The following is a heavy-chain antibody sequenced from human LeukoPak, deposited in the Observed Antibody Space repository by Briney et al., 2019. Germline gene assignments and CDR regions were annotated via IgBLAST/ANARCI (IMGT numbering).Heavy chain of an antibody. Sequence: ASVKVPCKASGYTFTSYGISWVRQAPGQGLEWMGWISAYNGNTNYAQKLQGRVTMTTDTSTSTAYMELRSLRSDDTAVYYCARSHYYYYYMDVWGKGTTVTVSS. CDR3: ARSHYYYYYMDV. J-gene: IGHJ6*03. V-gene: IGHV1-18*01. CDR1: GYTFTSYG. CDR2: ISAYNGNT.